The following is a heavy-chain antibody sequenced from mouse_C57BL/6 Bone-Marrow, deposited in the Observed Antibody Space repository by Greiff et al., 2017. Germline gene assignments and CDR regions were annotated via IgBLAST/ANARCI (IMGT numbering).Heavy chain of an antibody. Sequence: VQLQQPGAELVKPGASVKMSCKASGYTFTSYWITWVKQRPGQGLEWIGDIYPGSGGTNYNEKFKSKATLTVDTSSSTAYMQLCSLTSEDSAVYYCASLLWLRRDWFAYWGQGTLVTVSA. CDR2: IYPGSGGT. CDR1: GYTFTSYW. CDR3: ASLLWLRRDWFAY. V-gene: IGHV1-55*01. D-gene: IGHD2-2*01. J-gene: IGHJ3*01.